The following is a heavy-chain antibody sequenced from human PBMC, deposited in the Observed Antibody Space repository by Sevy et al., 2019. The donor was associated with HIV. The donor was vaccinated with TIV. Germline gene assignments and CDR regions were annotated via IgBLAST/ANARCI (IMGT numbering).Heavy chain of an antibody. CDR3: ARCCISTSPNDGFDP. CDR2: IYYSGTT. J-gene: IGHJ5*02. D-gene: IGHD2-2*01. CDR1: GGSITSGDYY. V-gene: IGHV4-30-4*01. Sequence: SETLSLTCTVSGGSITSGDYYWTWIRQSPGKGLEWIGYIYYSGTTYYNPSLKSRVSISVDTSKNQFSLNLRSVTAADTAVYYCARCCISTSPNDGFDPWGQGALVTVSS.